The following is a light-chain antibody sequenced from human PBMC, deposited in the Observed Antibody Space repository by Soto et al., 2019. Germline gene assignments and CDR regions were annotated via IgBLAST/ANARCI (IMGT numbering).Light chain of an antibody. V-gene: IGKV1-5*03. J-gene: IGKJ1*01. CDR2: KAS. CDR3: QQYNSYSPT. Sequence: RITQSPATLSASVGDRVTITCRASQSISVCLAWYQQKAGKAPNLLIYKASRLESGVPSRFSGSGSETEFTLTISGLQPGDSATYYCQQYNSYSPTFGQGTKVDIK. CDR1: QSISVC.